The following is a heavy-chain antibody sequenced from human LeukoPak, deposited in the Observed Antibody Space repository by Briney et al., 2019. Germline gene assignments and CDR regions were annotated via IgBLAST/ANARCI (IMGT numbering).Heavy chain of an antibody. D-gene: IGHD6-6*01. CDR2: IYHSGST. Sequence: SQTLSLTCTVSGGSISSGGYYWSWIRQPPGKGLEWIGYIYHSGSTYYNPSLKSRVTISVDRSKNQFSLKLSSVTAADTAVYYCARDSRVGYSSSSGDIWGQGTMVTVSS. CDR3: ARDSRVGYSSSSGDI. CDR1: GGSISSGGYY. V-gene: IGHV4-30-2*01. J-gene: IGHJ3*02.